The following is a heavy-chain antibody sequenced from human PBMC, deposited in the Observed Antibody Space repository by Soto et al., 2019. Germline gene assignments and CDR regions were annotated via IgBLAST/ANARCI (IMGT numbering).Heavy chain of an antibody. Sequence: QVQLVQSGAEVKKPGSSVKVSCKASGGPFSSYAISWVRQAPGQGLEWMGGIIGIFGTANYAQKFQGRVTIIADESTSTSYMELSSLRSEDTAVYYCARHSKYYDHTTVDSWGQGTLVPVSS. CDR2: IIGIFGTA. J-gene: IGHJ4*02. CDR1: GGPFSSYA. D-gene: IGHD3-3*01. V-gene: IGHV1-69*12. CDR3: ARHSKYYDHTTVDS.